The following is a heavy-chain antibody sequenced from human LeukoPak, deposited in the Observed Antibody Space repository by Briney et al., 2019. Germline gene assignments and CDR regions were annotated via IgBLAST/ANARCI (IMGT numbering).Heavy chain of an antibody. CDR2: IWYDGSNK. D-gene: IGHD6-19*01. Sequence: GGSLRLSCAASGFTFSSYGMHWVRQAPGKGLEWVAVIWYDGSNKYYADSVKGRFTISRDNSKNTLYLQMNSLRAEDTAVYYCARGAHSYSSGWALWYFDLWGRGTPVTVSS. J-gene: IGHJ2*01. CDR3: ARGAHSYSSGWALWYFDL. CDR1: GFTFSSYG. V-gene: IGHV3-33*01.